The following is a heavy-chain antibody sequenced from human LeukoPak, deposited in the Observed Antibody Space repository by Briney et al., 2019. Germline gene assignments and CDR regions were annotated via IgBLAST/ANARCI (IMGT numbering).Heavy chain of an antibody. CDR2: INPNSGGT. D-gene: IGHD6-13*01. CDR1: GYTFTGYY. Sequence: ASVKVSCKASGYTFTGYYMHWVRQAPGQGLEWMGWINPNSGGTNYAQKFQGRVTMTRDTSISTAYMELSRLRSDDTAVYYCAREAAATLQYFDYWGQGTLVTVSS. CDR3: AREAAATLQYFDY. V-gene: IGHV1-2*02. J-gene: IGHJ4*02.